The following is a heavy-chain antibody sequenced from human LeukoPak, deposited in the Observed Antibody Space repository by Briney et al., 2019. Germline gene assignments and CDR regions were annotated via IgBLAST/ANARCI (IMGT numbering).Heavy chain of an antibody. CDR1: GGSISRSSYY. Sequence: SETLSLTCTVSGGSISRSSYYWGWIRQPPGTGLEWIGSIYDSGTTYYNASLKSRVNISVDTSMNQFSLKLSSVTAADTAVYYCARLYYYDSTPLLDYWGQGTLVTVSS. CDR2: IYDSGTT. J-gene: IGHJ4*02. D-gene: IGHD3-22*01. CDR3: ARLYYYDSTPLLDY. V-gene: IGHV4-39*01.